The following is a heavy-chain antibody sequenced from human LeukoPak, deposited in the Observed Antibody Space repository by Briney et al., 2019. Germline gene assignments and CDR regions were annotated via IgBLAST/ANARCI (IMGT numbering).Heavy chain of an antibody. Sequence: SETLSLTCTVSGGSISSYYWSWIRQPPGKGLEWVGYIYYSGSTNYNPALKSRVTISVDTSKNQFSLKLSSVTAAVTAVYYCARSGYSYGVDYWGQGTLVTVSS. CDR2: IYYSGST. CDR3: ARSGYSYGVDY. J-gene: IGHJ4*02. D-gene: IGHD5-18*01. V-gene: IGHV4-59*01. CDR1: GGSISSYY.